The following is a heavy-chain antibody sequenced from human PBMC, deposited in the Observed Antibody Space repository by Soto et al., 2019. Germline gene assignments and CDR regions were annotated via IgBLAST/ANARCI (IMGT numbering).Heavy chain of an antibody. CDR1: GFTFSSFW. D-gene: IGHD6-13*01. J-gene: IGHJ4*02. CDR2: INSDGTTT. V-gene: IGHV3-74*01. Sequence: EVQLVESGGDLVQPGGSLRLSCAASGFTFSSFWMHWVRQAPGKGLVWVSRINSDGTTTTYADSVRGRFTSSRDNAKNTVYLQMNSLTAEDTAVYYCARVGSSSWYWGQGTLVTVSS. CDR3: ARVGSSSWY.